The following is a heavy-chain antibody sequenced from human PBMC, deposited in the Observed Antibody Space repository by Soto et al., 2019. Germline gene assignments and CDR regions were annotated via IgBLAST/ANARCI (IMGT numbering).Heavy chain of an antibody. CDR3: ARLGGSYAVPHFDY. J-gene: IGHJ4*02. D-gene: IGHD1-26*01. Sequence: SETLSLTCTVSGGSIYHYYWPWIRQPPGKGLEWMGYIYYSGTTTNYNPSLKSRVTLSVDTSKNQFSLKLSSVTAADTAVYYCARLGGSYAVPHFDYWGQGTLVTVSS. CDR2: IYYSGTT. CDR1: GGSIYHYY. V-gene: IGHV4-59*08.